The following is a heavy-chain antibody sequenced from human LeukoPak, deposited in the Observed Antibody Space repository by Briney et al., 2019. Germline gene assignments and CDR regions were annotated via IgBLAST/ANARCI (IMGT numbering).Heavy chain of an antibody. CDR3: AREYSSSSGRAFDI. J-gene: IGHJ3*02. D-gene: IGHD6-6*01. CDR2: ISSSSSAI. Sequence: GGSLRLSCAASGFTFTTYTMNWVRQTPGKGLEWVSFISSSSSAIYYADSVKGRFTISRDNAKNSLSLQMNSLRAEDTAVYYCAREYSSSSGRAFDIWGQGTMVTVSS. CDR1: GFTFTTYT. V-gene: IGHV3-48*01.